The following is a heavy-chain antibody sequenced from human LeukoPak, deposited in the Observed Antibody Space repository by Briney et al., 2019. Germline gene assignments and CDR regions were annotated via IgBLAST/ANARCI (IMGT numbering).Heavy chain of an antibody. Sequence: ASVKASCRASGYTFTGYYMHGVRQAPGQGLDWMGWINPNSGGTNYAQKFQGRVTMTRDTSISTAYMELSRLRSDDTAVYYCARDRSGSYYPYWGQGTLVTVSS. D-gene: IGHD1-26*01. CDR2: INPNSGGT. J-gene: IGHJ4*02. V-gene: IGHV1-2*02. CDR1: GYTFTGYY. CDR3: ARDRSGSYYPY.